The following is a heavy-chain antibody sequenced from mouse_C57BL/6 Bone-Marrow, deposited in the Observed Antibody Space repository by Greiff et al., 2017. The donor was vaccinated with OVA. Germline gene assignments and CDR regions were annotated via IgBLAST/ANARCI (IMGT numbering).Heavy chain of an antibody. CDR2: INPNNGGP. CDR3: ARKSDDGYYVDY. CDR1: GYTFTDYY. J-gene: IGHJ2*01. V-gene: IGHV1-26*01. D-gene: IGHD2-3*01. Sequence: VQLKQSGPELVKPGASVKISCKASGYTFTDYYMNWVKQSHGKSLEWIGDINPNNGGPSYNQKFKGKATLTVDKSSSTAYMELRSLTSEDSAVYYCARKSDDGYYVDYWGQGTTLTVSS.